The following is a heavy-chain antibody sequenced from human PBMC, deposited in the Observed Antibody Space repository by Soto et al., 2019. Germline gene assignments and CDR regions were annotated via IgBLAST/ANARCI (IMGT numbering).Heavy chain of an antibody. D-gene: IGHD6-25*01. V-gene: IGHV3-23*01. CDR1: GFTFSSYA. Sequence: GGSLRLSCAASGFTFSSYAMSWVHQAPGKGLEWVSAISGSGGSTYYADSVKGRFTISRDNSKNTLYLQMNSLRAEDTAVYYCAKSLYSSGWDTDAFDIWGQRTMVTVSS. CDR2: ISGSGGST. J-gene: IGHJ3*02. CDR3: AKSLYSSGWDTDAFDI.